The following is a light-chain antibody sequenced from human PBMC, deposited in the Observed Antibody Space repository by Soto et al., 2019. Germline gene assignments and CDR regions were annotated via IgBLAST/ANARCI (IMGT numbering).Light chain of an antibody. CDR2: NNI. V-gene: IGLV1-40*01. Sequence: QSALTQPPSVSGAPGQRVTISCTGSSSNIGAGYDVHWYHQHPGTAPKLLIYNNINRPSGVPDRFSGSKSGTSASLAITGLQAEDEGEFYCQSYDMSLSEVLFGGGTKVTVL. CDR1: SSNIGAGYD. CDR3: QSYDMSLSEVL. J-gene: IGLJ2*01.